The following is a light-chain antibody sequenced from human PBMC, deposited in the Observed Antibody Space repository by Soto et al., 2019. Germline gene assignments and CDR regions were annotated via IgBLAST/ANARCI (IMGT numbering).Light chain of an antibody. CDR3: FLSYGGASYV. CDR1: TGAVTSGHY. J-gene: IGLJ1*01. Sequence: QAVVTQEPSLTVSPGGTVTLTCGSSTGAVTSGHYPYWFQQKPGQAPRTLIYDTSNKHSWTPARFSGSLLGGKAALTLSGAQPEDEAEYYCFLSYGGASYVFGTGTKLTVL. V-gene: IGLV7-46*01. CDR2: DTS.